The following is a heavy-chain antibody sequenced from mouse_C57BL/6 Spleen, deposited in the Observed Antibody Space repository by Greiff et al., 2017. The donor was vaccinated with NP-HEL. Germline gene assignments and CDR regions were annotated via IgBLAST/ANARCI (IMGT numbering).Heavy chain of an antibody. J-gene: IGHJ4*01. D-gene: IGHD1-1*01. Sequence: QVQLQQSGAELVKPGASVKLSCKASGYTFTSYWMHWVKQRPGRGLEWIGRIDPNSGGTKYTEKFKSKATLTVDKPSSKAYMQLSSLPSEDAAVYYCARHGSSSYAMDYWGQGTSVTVSS. CDR2: IDPNSGGT. V-gene: IGHV1-72*01. CDR3: ARHGSSSYAMDY. CDR1: GYTFTSYW.